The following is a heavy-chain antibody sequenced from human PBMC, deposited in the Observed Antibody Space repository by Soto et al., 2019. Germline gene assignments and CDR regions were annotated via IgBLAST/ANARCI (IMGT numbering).Heavy chain of an antibody. J-gene: IGHJ4*02. CDR3: ASERYASSGYYYPPFDY. D-gene: IGHD3-22*01. CDR1: GGSISSNW. V-gene: IGHV4-4*02. Sequence: SETLSLTCAVSGGSISSNWWSWVRQPPGEGLEWIGKIYHSGSTNYNPSLKSRVTISVDKSKNQFSLKLSSVTAADTAVYYCASERYASSGYYYPPFDYWGQGTLVNVSS. CDR2: IYHSGST.